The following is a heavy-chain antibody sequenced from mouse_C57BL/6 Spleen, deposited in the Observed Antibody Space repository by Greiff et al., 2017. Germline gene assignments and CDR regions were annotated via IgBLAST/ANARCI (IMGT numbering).Heavy chain of an antibody. J-gene: IGHJ3*01. V-gene: IGHV1-82*01. Sequence: QVQLQQSGPELVKPGASVKISCKASGYAFSSSWMNWVKQRPGKGLEWIGRIYPGDGDTNYNGKFKGKATLTADKSSSTAYMQLSSLTSEDSAVYFCARLGGNPFAYWGQGTLVTVSA. CDR1: GYAFSSSW. CDR3: ARLGGNPFAY. D-gene: IGHD1-1*02. CDR2: IYPGDGDT.